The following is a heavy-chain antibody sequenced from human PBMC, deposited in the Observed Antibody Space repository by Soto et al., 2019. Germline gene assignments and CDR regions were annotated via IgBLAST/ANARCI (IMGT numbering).Heavy chain of an antibody. J-gene: IGHJ4*02. D-gene: IGHD3-22*01. Sequence: EVQLVESGGGIVQPGWSLRLSCAASGFNFSSYWMHWVRQAPGKGLVWVSRLNSHGSRTSYADSAKGRFTLSRDNAKNTVYLQMNRLRAEDTAVYYCARGDGDYYDGNGYLGRHWGQGALVTVSS. CDR3: ARGDGDYYDGNGYLGRH. CDR2: LNSHGSRT. V-gene: IGHV3-74*01. CDR1: GFNFSSYW.